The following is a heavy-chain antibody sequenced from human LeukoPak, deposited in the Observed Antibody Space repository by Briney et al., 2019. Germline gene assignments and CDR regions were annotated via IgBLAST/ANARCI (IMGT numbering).Heavy chain of an antibody. V-gene: IGHV4-61*02. CDR3: ARDNSDFWSGYYGFDY. CDR2: IYTSGST. D-gene: IGHD3-3*01. CDR1: GGSISSGSYY. J-gene: IGHJ4*02. Sequence: SETLSLTCTVSGGSISSGSYYWSWIRQPAGKGLEWIGRIYTSGSTNYNPSLKSRVTISVDTSKNQFSLKLSSVTAADTAVYYCARDNSDFWSGYYGFDYWGQGTLVTVSS.